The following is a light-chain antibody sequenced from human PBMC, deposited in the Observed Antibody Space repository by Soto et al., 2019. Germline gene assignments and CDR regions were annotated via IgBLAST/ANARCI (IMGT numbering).Light chain of an antibody. CDR2: AAS. Sequence: DIQLTQSPSFLSASVGDGVTITCRASQGISTYLAWYQQKPGKAPKPLIYAASTLKRGVPARFSGSGSGTDFTLTISSLQPEDFATYYCQQLKTFPWTFGQGTKVDIK. V-gene: IGKV1-9*01. CDR3: QQLKTFPWT. CDR1: QGISTY. J-gene: IGKJ1*01.